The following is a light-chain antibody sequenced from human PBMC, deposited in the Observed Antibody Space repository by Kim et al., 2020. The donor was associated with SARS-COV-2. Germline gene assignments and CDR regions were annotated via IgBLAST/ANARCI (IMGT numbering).Light chain of an antibody. V-gene: IGLV1-40*01. Sequence: QSVLTQPPSVSGAPGQRVTISCTGSSSNIGAGYDVHWYQQLPGTAPKLLIYGQSNRPSGVPDRFSGSKSGTSASLAITGLQAEDEADYYCQSYDRSLSAWVFGGGTQLTVL. CDR1: SSNIGAGYD. CDR3: QSYDRSLSAWV. J-gene: IGLJ3*02. CDR2: GQS.